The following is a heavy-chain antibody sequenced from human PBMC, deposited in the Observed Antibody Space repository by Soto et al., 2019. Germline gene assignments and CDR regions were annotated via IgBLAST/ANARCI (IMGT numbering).Heavy chain of an antibody. V-gene: IGHV3-23*01. D-gene: IGHD3-16*01. J-gene: IGHJ3*02. CDR1: GFTFSSYA. CDR2: ISGSGGST. Sequence: GGSLRLSCAASGFTFSSYAMSWVRQAPGKGLEWVSAISGSGGSTYYAETVKGRFTISRENSKNTLYLQMNSLRAEETAVYYCARGVRDYIGGNAFDIWGQGTMVT. CDR3: ARGVRDYIGGNAFDI.